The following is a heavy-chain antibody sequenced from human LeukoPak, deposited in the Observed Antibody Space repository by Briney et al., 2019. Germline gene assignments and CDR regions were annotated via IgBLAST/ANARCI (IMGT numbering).Heavy chain of an antibody. D-gene: IGHD2-8*01. J-gene: IGHJ6*03. V-gene: IGHV1-2*02. CDR1: GYTFTSYD. CDR2: INPNSGGT. Sequence: ASVKVSCKASGYTFTSYDINWVRQAPGQGLEWMGWINPNSGGTNYAQKFQGRVTMTRDTSISTAYMELSRLRAEDTAVYYCAKDRCSNGVGCYYYYMDVWGKGTTVTISS. CDR3: AKDRCSNGVGCYYYYMDV.